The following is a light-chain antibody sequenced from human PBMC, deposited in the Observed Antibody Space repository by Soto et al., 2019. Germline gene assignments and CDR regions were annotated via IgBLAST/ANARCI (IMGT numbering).Light chain of an antibody. Sequence: QSVLTQPPSVSGAPGQRVTISCTGSSSNIGAGYDVHWYQQLPGTAPKLLIHGNSNRPSGVPDRFSGSKSGTSASLAITGLHAEDEADYYCQFYDSSLSGYVFGTGTKLTVL. CDR2: GNS. V-gene: IGLV1-40*01. CDR1: SSNIGAGYD. CDR3: QFYDSSLSGYV. J-gene: IGLJ1*01.